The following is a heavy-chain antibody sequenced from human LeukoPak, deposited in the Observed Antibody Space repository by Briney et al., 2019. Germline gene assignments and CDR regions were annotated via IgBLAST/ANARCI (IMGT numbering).Heavy chain of an antibody. CDR3: ARSSGWTHFDY. CDR1: GYTFTSYD. CDR2: MSPDSGYT. V-gene: IGHV1-8*01. J-gene: IGHJ4*02. Sequence: ASVKVSCKASGYTFTSYDINWVRQATGQGLEWMGWMSPDSGYTGYAQTFQGRVTLTRNTSVSTAFMELSSLRSEDTAVYYCARSSGWTHFDYWGQGTLVSVSS. D-gene: IGHD6-19*01.